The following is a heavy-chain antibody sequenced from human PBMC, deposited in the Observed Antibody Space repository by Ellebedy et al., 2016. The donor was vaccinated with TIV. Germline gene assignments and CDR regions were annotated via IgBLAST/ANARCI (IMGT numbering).Heavy chain of an antibody. V-gene: IGHV4-59*12. Sequence: SETLSLXCTVSGGSISSYYWSWIRQPPGKGLEWIGYIYYSGSTNYNPSLKSRVTISVDTSKNQFSLKLSSVTAADTAVYYCAILPKAVTTYRRYYYGMDVWGQGTTVTVSS. CDR2: IYYSGST. CDR1: GGSISSYY. D-gene: IGHD4-17*01. CDR3: AILPKAVTTYRRYYYGMDV. J-gene: IGHJ6*02.